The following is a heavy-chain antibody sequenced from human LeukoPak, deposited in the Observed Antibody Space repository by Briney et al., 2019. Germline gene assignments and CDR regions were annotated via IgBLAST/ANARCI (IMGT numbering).Heavy chain of an antibody. CDR2: IYSGGST. D-gene: IGHD3-10*01. CDR3: VRVRGVMTGPYDY. CDR1: EFSVGSNY. J-gene: IGHJ4*02. V-gene: IGHV3-66*01. Sequence: GGSLRLSCAASEFSVGSNYMTWVRQAPGKGLEWVSLIYSGGSTYYADSVKGRFTISRDNSRDTVYLQMNSLTPEDTAVYYCVRVRGVMTGPYDYWGQGTLVTVSS.